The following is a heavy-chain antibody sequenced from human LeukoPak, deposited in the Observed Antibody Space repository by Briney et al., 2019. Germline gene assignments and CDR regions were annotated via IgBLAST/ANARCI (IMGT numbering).Heavy chain of an antibody. J-gene: IGHJ3*02. CDR1: VYTFTSYD. D-gene: IGHD3-10*01. CDR2: MNPNSGNT. CDR3: PRPRLYYYGSGSYYSDAFDI. Sequence: GASVKVSRKASVYTFTSYDINWVRQATRQGLEWMGWMNPNSGNTGYAQQFQGGVTIATNTSISTAYMELSSLRSEDTAVYYCPRPRLYYYGSGSYYSDAFDIWGQGTMVTVSS. V-gene: IGHV1-8*01.